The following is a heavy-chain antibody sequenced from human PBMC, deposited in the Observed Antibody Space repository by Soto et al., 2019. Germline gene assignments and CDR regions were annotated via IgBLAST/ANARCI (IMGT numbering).Heavy chain of an antibody. CDR3: ARWGPDSYLLDY. D-gene: IGHD3-16*02. J-gene: IGHJ4*02. V-gene: IGHV1-18*01. CDR1: GYTFTSYG. CDR2: ISAYNGNT. Sequence: QVQLVQSGAEVKKPGASVKVSCKASGYTFTSYGFGWVRQAPGQGLEWMAWISAYNGNTNYAQSLQGRVTMTTDTSTNTAYMELRSLTSDDTAVYYCARWGPDSYLLDYWGQGTLVTVSS.